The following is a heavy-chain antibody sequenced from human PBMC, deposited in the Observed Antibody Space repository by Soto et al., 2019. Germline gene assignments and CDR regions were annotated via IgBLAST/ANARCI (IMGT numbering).Heavy chain of an antibody. D-gene: IGHD3-10*01. J-gene: IGHJ6*02. Sequence: ASVKVSCKASGYTFTNYGISWVRQAPGQGLEWMGWISAYNGNTNYAQKLQGRVTMTTDTSTSTAYMELRSLRSDDTAVYYCAGWFGELFYYYYGMDVWGQGTTVTVSS. V-gene: IGHV1-18*01. CDR2: ISAYNGNT. CDR3: AGWFGELFYYYYGMDV. CDR1: GYTFTNYG.